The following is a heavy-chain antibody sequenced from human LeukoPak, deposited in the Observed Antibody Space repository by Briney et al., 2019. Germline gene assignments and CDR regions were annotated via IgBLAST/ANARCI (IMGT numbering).Heavy chain of an antibody. CDR3: ARGSYGDYDY. V-gene: IGHV3-21*01. J-gene: IGHJ4*01. CDR1: GSTFNSYT. D-gene: IGHD4-17*01. CDR2: ISPTSDYI. Sequence: GGSLRLSCAASGSTFNSYTMNWVRQAPGKGLEWVSSISPTSDYIYYAGSVKGRFTISRDNAKNSLYLQMNSLRAEDTAVYYCARGSYGDYDYWGQGTLVTVSS.